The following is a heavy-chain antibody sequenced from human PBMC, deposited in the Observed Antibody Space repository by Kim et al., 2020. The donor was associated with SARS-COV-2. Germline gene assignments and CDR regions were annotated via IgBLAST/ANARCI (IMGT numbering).Heavy chain of an antibody. J-gene: IGHJ4*02. Sequence: NPSLKSRVMISVDTSKNQFSLKLSSVTAADTAVYYCAREATVTTTYYFDYWGQGTLVTVSS. D-gene: IGHD4-17*01. V-gene: IGHV4-31*02. CDR3: AREATVTTTYYFDY.